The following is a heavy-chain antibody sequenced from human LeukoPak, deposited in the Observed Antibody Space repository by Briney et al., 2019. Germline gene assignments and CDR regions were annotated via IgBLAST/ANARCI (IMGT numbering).Heavy chain of an antibody. CDR1: GESFSGHY. CDR3: ARPRYGSGSLDS. J-gene: IGHJ4*02. V-gene: IGHV4-34*01. CDR2: INHSGST. D-gene: IGHD3-10*01. Sequence: SEPLSLTCAVYGESFSGHYWTWIRQPPPKGLPWMGEINHSGSTPSHPSLHNRATISVDTSKNQFSLKLTSVTAAGTPVYYCARPRYGSGSLDSWGQGALVTVSS.